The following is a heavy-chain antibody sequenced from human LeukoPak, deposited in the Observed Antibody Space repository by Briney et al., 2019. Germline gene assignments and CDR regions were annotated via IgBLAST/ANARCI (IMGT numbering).Heavy chain of an antibody. D-gene: IGHD5-18*01. V-gene: IGHV1-18*01. Sequence: ASVKVSCKASGYTFTSYGITWVRQAPGQGLEWMGWISVYNGNTNYAQKLQGRVTMTTDTSTGTAYMELRSLRSDDTAVYYCARDRGFRGYTYGFGAFDIWGQGTTVTVSS. CDR2: ISVYNGNT. J-gene: IGHJ3*02. CDR3: ARDRGFRGYTYGFGAFDI. CDR1: GYTFTSYG.